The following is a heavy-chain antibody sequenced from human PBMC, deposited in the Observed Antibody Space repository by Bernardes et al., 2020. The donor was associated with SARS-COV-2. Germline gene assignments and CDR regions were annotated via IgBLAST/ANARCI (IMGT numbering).Heavy chain of an antibody. Sequence: GGSLRLSCAASGFTFSDFAMHWVHQAPGKGLEWVAIISYEERTEYNADSVKGRFTISRDNSKNTIFLQMSSLRAEDTAVYYCARETQDFTSSYFDYWGQGTLVTVSS. D-gene: IGHD3-3*01. CDR2: ISYEERTE. J-gene: IGHJ4*02. CDR3: ARETQDFTSSYFDY. CDR1: GFTFSDFA. V-gene: IGHV3-30*19.